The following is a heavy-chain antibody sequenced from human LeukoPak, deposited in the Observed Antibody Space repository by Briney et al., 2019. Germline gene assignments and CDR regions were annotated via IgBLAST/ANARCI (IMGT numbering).Heavy chain of an antibody. CDR1: GGTFSSYA. Sequence: SVKVSCKASGGTFSSYAISWVRQAPGQGLEWMGGIIPIFGTANYAQKFQGRVTITTDESTCTAYMELSSLRSEDTAVYYCARGGFWNYFDYYYYYYMDVWGKGTTVTVSS. CDR2: IIPIFGTA. CDR3: ARGGFWNYFDYYYYYYMDV. J-gene: IGHJ6*03. V-gene: IGHV1-69*05. D-gene: IGHD1-7*01.